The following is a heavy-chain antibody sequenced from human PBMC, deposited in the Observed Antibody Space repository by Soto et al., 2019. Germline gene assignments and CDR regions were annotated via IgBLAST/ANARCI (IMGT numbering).Heavy chain of an antibody. CDR1: GCTFTSYG. J-gene: IGHJ4*02. D-gene: IGHD6-19*01. CDR2: INTKNGNR. CDR3: ARDQAPYSNGWYY. Sequence: QIYLVQSGAEVKKPGASVKVSCKASGCTFTSYGIICVRQAPGQGLEWMGWINTKNGNRHYAQKLQGRVTMTTDTSTTTAYMELRSLRTDDTAVYFCARDQAPYSNGWYYWGQGTLVTVSS. V-gene: IGHV1-18*01.